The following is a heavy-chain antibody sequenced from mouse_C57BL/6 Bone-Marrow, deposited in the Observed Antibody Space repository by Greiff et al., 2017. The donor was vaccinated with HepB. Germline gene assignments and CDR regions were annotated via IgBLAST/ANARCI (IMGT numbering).Heavy chain of an antibody. V-gene: IGHV5-16*01. J-gene: IGHJ2*01. Sequence: EVKLVESEGGLVQPGSSMKLSCTASGFTFSDYYMAWVRQVPEKGLEWVANINYDGSSTYYLDSLKSRFIISRDNAKNILYLQMSSLKSEDTATYYCARGGSSFFYYFDYWGQGTTLTVSS. CDR2: INYDGSST. D-gene: IGHD1-1*01. CDR1: GFTFSDYY. CDR3: ARGGSSFFYYFDY.